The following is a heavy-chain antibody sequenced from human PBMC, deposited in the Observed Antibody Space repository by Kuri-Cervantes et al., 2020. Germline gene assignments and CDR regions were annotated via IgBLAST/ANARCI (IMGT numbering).Heavy chain of an antibody. D-gene: IGHD2-2*01. J-gene: IGHJ4*02. CDR2: IYYSGST. CDR1: RVSIDSISYY. Sequence: SETLSLTCTVSRVSIDSISYYWGWIRQPPGKGLEWIGSIYYSGSTYYNPSLKSRVTISVDTSKNQFSLKLSSVTAADTAVYYCARQGYCSSTSCYDWGLGYWGQGTLVTVSS. CDR3: ARQGYCSSTSCYDWGLGY. V-gene: IGHV4-39*01.